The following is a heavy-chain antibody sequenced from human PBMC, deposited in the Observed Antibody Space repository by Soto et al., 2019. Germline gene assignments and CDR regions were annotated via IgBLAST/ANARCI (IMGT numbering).Heavy chain of an antibody. CDR1: GYPFTSQY. Sequence: ASVKVSCKASGYPFTSQYIHWVRHAPGQGFQWMGIINPRDGKTTYAQNFQGTITMTRDTSTSTLYLELTSLTSDDTAVYYCGRVGQVLAETFDSWGQGTLVT. CDR3: GRVGQVLAETFDS. D-gene: IGHD3-3*01. J-gene: IGHJ4*02. CDR2: INPRDGKT. V-gene: IGHV1-46*01.